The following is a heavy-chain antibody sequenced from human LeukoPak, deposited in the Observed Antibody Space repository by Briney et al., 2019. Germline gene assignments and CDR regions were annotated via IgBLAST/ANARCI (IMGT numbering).Heavy chain of an antibody. D-gene: IGHD3-22*01. CDR3: AKVYYYDSSGYDY. CDR2: ISWNSGSI. CDR1: GFTFDDYA. J-gene: IGHJ4*02. V-gene: IGHV3-9*01. Sequence: SLRLSCAASGFTFDDYAMHWVRQAPGKGLEWVSGISWNSGSIGYADSVKGRFTISRDNAKNSLYLQMNSLRAEDTALYYCAKVYYYDSSGYDYWGQGTLVTVSS.